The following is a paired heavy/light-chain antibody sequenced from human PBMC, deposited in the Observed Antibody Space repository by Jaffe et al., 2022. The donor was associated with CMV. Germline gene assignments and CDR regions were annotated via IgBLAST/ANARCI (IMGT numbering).Heavy chain of an antibody. J-gene: IGHJ5*02. Sequence: QVQLQESGPGLVKPSETLSLTCTVSGGSISSVDYYWSWIRQHPVKGLEYIGHIYYSGSTNYNPSLWSRVTMSLDTSKNQFSLKLTSVTAADTAIYYCAGGNDLHKSGSWGQGTLVTVSS. D-gene: IGHD3-16*01. CDR3: AGGNDLHKSGS. CDR2: IYYSGST. CDR1: GGSISSVDYY. V-gene: IGHV4-31*03.
Light chain of an antibody. CDR3: QQYSSAPFT. V-gene: IGKV4-1*01. J-gene: IGKJ4*01. CDR1: QSVLWSPNNKNY. Sequence: DVVMTQSPDSLAVTLGERATINCKSSQSVLWSPNNKNYLGWFQQKPGQPPELLIYWASTRKSGVPDRFSGSGSGTDFTLTISSLQAEDVAVYYCQQYSSAPFTFGGGTKVEIK. CDR2: WAS.